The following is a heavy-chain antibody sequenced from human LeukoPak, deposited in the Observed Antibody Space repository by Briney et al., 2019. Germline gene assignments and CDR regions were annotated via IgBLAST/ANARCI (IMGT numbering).Heavy chain of an antibody. CDR1: GGSFSGYY. CDR3: ARGLDWGPYYFDY. CDR2: INHSGST. J-gene: IGHJ4*02. D-gene: IGHD7-27*01. Sequence: SETLSLTCAVYGGSFSGYYWSWIRQPPGKRLEWIGEINHSGSTNYNPSLKSRVTISVDTSKNQFSLKLSSVTAADTAVYYCARGLDWGPYYFDYWGQGTLVTVSS. V-gene: IGHV4-34*01.